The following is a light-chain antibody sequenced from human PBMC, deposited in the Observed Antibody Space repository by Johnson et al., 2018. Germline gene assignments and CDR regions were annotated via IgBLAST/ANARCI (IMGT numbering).Light chain of an antibody. J-gene: IGLJ1*01. Sequence: QSVLTQPPSVSAAPGQKVTISCSGSSSNIGNNYVSWYQQLPGTAPKLLIYENNKRPSGIPDRFSGSKSGTSATLGITGLQTGDEADYYCGTWDSSLSAGNVSGTGTKVTDL. CDR3: GTWDSSLSAGNV. V-gene: IGLV1-51*02. CDR2: ENN. CDR1: SSNIGNNY.